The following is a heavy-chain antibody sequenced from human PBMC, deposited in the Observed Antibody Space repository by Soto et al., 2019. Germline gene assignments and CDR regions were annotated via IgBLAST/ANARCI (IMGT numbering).Heavy chain of an antibody. CDR1: GGSISSGDYY. CDR3: AGYGSSLASYYYYGMDV. Sequence: SETLSLTCTVSGGSISSGDYYWSWIRQPPGKGLEWIGYIYYSGSTYYNPSLKSRVTISVDTSKNQFSLKLSSVTAADTAVYYCAGYGSSLASYYYYGMDVWGQGTTVTVYS. V-gene: IGHV4-30-4*01. J-gene: IGHJ6*02. D-gene: IGHD3-10*01. CDR2: IYYSGST.